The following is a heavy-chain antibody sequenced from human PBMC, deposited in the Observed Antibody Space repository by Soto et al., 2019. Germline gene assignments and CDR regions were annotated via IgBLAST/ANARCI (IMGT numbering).Heavy chain of an antibody. CDR3: ARAWVAVVVVAATRGMDV. Sequence: GASVKVSCKASGGTFSSYAISWVRQAPGQGLEWMGGIIPIFGTANYAQKFQGRVTITADESTSTAYMELSSLSSEDTAVYYCARAWVAVVVVAATRGMDVWGQGLPVTVS. CDR1: GGTFSSYA. J-gene: IGHJ6*02. D-gene: IGHD2-15*01. CDR2: IIPIFGTA. V-gene: IGHV1-69*13.